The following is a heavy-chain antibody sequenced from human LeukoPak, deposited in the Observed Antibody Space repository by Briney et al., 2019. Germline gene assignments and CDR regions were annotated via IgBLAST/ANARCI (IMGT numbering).Heavy chain of an antibody. CDR3: TMNYYDSSGYYPLSY. CDR2: IRSKANSYAT. J-gene: IGHJ4*02. D-gene: IGHD3-22*01. Sequence: GGSLRLSCAASGFTFSGSAMHWVRQASGKGLEWVGRIRSKANSYATAYAASVTGRFTISRDDSKNTAYLQMNSLKTEDTAVYYCTMNYYDSSGYYPLSYWGQGTLVTVSS. CDR1: GFTFSGSA. V-gene: IGHV3-73*01.